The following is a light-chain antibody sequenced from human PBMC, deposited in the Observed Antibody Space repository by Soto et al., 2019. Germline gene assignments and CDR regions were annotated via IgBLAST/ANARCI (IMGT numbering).Light chain of an antibody. J-gene: IGLJ2*01. Sequence: QSALTQPASVSGSPGQSITISCTGTSSDVGGYKYVSWYQQHPGKAPKVMIYDVSNRPSGVSNRFSGSKSGNTASLTISGLQAEDEADYYCSSYTVSITLFGGGTKLTVL. V-gene: IGLV2-14*01. CDR1: SSDVGGYKY. CDR2: DVS. CDR3: SSYTVSITL.